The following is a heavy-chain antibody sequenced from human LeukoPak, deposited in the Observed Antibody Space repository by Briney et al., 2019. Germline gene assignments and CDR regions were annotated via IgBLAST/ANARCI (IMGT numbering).Heavy chain of an antibody. Sequence: SETLSLTCAVYGGSFSGYYWSWIRQPPGKGLDWIGEINHSGSTNYNPSLKSRVTISVDTSKNQFSLKLSSVTAADTAVYYCARGGDTSGHYYFEYFQHWGQGTLVTVSS. CDR1: GGSFSGYY. J-gene: IGHJ1*01. CDR3: ARGGDTSGHYYFEYFQH. V-gene: IGHV4-34*01. D-gene: IGHD3-22*01. CDR2: INHSGST.